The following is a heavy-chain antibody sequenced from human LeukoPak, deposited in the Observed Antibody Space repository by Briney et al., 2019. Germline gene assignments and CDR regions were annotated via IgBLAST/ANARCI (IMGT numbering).Heavy chain of an antibody. J-gene: IGHJ4*02. CDR1: GFTFSSYG. V-gene: IGHV3-30*04. D-gene: IGHD3-10*01. Sequence: PGGSLRLSCAACGFTFSSYGMHWVRQAPGKGLEWVAVISYDGSNKYYADSVKGRFTISRDNSKNTLYLQMNSLRAEDTAVYYCARDQRRILWFGELSAFDYWGQGTLVTVSS. CDR3: ARDQRRILWFGELSAFDY. CDR2: ISYDGSNK.